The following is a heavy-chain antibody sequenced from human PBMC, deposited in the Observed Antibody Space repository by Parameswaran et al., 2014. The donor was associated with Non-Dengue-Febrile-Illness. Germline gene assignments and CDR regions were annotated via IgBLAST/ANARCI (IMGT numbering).Heavy chain of an antibody. J-gene: IGHJ4*02. V-gene: IGHV4-34*01. Sequence: VRQAPGKGLEWIGEINHSGSTNYNPSLKSRVTISVDTSKNQFSLKLSSVTAADTAVYYCARTYSSSWYYFDYWGQGTLVTVSS. CDR2: INHSGST. D-gene: IGHD6-13*01. CDR3: ARTYSSSWYYFDY.